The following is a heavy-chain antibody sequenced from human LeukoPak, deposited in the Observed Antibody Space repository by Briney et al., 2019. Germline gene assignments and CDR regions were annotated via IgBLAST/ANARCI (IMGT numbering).Heavy chain of an antibody. Sequence: GGSLRLSCAASGFTFSDYYMSWIRQAPGKGLEWVSYISSSGSTIYYADSMKGRFTISRDNAKNSLYLQMNSLRAEDTAVYYCARVIWFGKTRSAYFDYWGQGTLVTVSS. CDR2: ISSSGSTI. D-gene: IGHD3-10*01. V-gene: IGHV3-11*01. J-gene: IGHJ4*02. CDR3: ARVIWFGKTRSAYFDY. CDR1: GFTFSDYY.